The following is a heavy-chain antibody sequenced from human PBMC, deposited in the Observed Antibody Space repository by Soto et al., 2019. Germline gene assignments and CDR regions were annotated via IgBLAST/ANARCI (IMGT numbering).Heavy chain of an antibody. J-gene: IGHJ4*02. CDR1: GGSISGSNHY. CDR3: ARAKLGELLMLDF. V-gene: IGHV4-30-4*02. Sequence: SETLSLTCSVSGGSISGSNHYWNWIRQSPGKGPEWIGYIFSSGNTYNNPSLNTRAALSVDTFKNQFSLMLTSVTAADTAVYYCARAKLGELLMLDFWGQGILVTVSS. CDR2: IFSSGNT. D-gene: IGHD3-16*01.